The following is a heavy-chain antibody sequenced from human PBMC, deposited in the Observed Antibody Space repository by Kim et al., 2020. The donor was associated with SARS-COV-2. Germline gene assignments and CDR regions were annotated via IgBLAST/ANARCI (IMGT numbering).Heavy chain of an antibody. V-gene: IGHV3-11*04. D-gene: IGHD3-10*01. J-gene: IGHJ4*02. CDR3: ARETFYDSGTYPEY. Sequence: YGDSVEGRFNSSRENAINSLYLQMDSLRADDTAVYYCARETFYDSGTYPEYWGQGTLVTVSS.